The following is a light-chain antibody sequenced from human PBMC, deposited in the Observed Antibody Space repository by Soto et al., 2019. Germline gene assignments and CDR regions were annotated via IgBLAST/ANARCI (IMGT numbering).Light chain of an antibody. V-gene: IGLV1-51*01. CDR3: GTWDSSLSAYV. CDR1: SSNIGNNY. J-gene: IGLJ1*01. Sequence: QSVLTQPPSVSAAPGQKVTISCSGSSSNIGNNYVSWYQQLPGTAPKLLIYDNNKRPSGIPDRFSGSKSGTSATLGITGLXTGDEADYYCGTWDSSLSAYVFGIGTKVTVL. CDR2: DNN.